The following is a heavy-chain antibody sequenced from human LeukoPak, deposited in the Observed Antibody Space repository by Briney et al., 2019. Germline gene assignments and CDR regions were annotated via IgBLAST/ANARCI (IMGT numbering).Heavy chain of an antibody. CDR2: IYYSGST. CDR3: ARDFSSKNWFDT. V-gene: IGHV4-39*07. Sequence: PSETLSLTCTVSGGSISSSSYYWGWIRQPPGKGLEWIGSIYYSGSTYYNPSLKSRVTISVDTSKNQVSLKLTSVTAADTATYYCARDFSSKNWFDTWGQGTLVTVSS. CDR1: GGSISSSSYY. J-gene: IGHJ5*02. D-gene: IGHD2/OR15-2a*01.